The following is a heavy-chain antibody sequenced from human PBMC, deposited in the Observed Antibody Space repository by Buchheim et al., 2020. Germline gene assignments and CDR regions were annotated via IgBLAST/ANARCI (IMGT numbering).Heavy chain of an antibody. Sequence: QVQLVESGGGVVQPGRSLRLSCAASGFTFSSYAMHWVRQAPGKGLEWVAVISYDGSNKYYADSVKGRFTISSDNSKNTLYLQMNSLRAEDTAVYYCARAVSYDILTGYYMGYYFDYWGQGTL. V-gene: IGHV3-30-3*01. CDR2: ISYDGSNK. CDR3: ARAVSYDILTGYYMGYYFDY. J-gene: IGHJ4*02. D-gene: IGHD3-9*01. CDR1: GFTFSSYA.